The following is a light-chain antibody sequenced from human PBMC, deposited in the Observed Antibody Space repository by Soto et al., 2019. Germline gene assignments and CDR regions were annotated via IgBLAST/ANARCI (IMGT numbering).Light chain of an antibody. J-gene: IGKJ4*01. CDR3: QQFSSYPLT. CDR1: QSIISSY. CDR2: GAS. Sequence: EIVWTQSPGTLSLSPGERATLSCRASQSIISSYLGWYQQKPGQAPRLLIYGASSRATGIPDRFSGGGSGTDFTLTISSLETEDFAVYDCQQFSSYPLTFGGGTKVDIK. V-gene: IGKV3-20*01.